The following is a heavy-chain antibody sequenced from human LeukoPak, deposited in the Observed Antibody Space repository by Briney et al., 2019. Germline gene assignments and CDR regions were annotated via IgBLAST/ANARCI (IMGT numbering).Heavy chain of an antibody. V-gene: IGHV3-21*01. CDR1: GFTLSSYS. D-gene: IGHD2-21*01. CDR2: ISSSSSYI. Sequence: GGSLRPSCAASGFTLSSYSMNWVRQAPGKGLEWVSSISSSSSYIYYADSVKGRFTISRDNAKNSLYLQMNSLRAEDTAVYYCARDFLRVSIANYWGQGTLVTVSS. CDR3: ARDFLRVSIANY. J-gene: IGHJ4*02.